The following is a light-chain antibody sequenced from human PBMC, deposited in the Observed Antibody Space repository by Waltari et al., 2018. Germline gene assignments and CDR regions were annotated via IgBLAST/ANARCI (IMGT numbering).Light chain of an antibody. CDR3: SSYAGSNNLV. CDR2: EVN. CDR1: SSDVGGYHY. Sequence: QSALTQPPSASGSPGQSVTISCTGTSSDVGGYHYVSWYQQHTGKAPKLMIYEVNKRPSGVPDRFSGSKSGNTASLTVSGLQSEDEADYYCSSYAGSNNLVFGGGTKLTVL. V-gene: IGLV2-8*01. J-gene: IGLJ2*01.